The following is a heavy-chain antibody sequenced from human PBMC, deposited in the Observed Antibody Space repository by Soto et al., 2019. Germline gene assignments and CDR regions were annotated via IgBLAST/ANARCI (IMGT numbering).Heavy chain of an antibody. V-gene: IGHV3-7*03. Sequence: QPGGSLRLSCEVSGFIFSMYSMSWVRQTPGKGLEWVAKIPQDGVDGHYADSVKGRFTISRDNGKNSLYLQMNNLRAEDTAVYYCARDHLILPAHDFFYGSDVWGRGATVTVSS. J-gene: IGHJ6*02. CDR3: ARDHLILPAHDFFYGSDV. D-gene: IGHD2-21*02. CDR1: GFIFSMYS. CDR2: IPQDGVDG.